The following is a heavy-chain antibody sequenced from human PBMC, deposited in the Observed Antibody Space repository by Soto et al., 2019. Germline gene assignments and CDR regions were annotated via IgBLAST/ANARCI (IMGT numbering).Heavy chain of an antibody. D-gene: IGHD3-10*01. V-gene: IGHV1-3*01. CDR3: ARGTRGKGYYYGPSGY. J-gene: IGHJ4*02. Sequence: ASVKVSCKASGYTFTSYAVHWVRQAPGERLEWMGWINAGNGNTKYSQKFQDRATITRDTSASTVYMELSGLRSEDTAVYYCARGTRGKGYYYGPSGYWGQGTLVTVSS. CDR2: INAGNGNT. CDR1: GYTFTSYA.